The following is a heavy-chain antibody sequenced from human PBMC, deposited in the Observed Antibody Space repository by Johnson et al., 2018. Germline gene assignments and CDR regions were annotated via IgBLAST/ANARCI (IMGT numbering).Heavy chain of an antibody. D-gene: IGHD4-17*01. Sequence: QVRLGESGGGVVQPGRSLRLSCAASGFVFSGFAMHWVRQPPGKGLEWVAIIWYDGRQKYYADFVKGRLTISRDNSKNIVYLEMSSLRVDDTAVYFCAREGNGDHGMDVWGQGTTVSVSS. CDR2: IWYDGRQK. CDR1: GFVFSGFA. V-gene: IGHV3-33*01. CDR3: AREGNGDHGMDV. J-gene: IGHJ6*02.